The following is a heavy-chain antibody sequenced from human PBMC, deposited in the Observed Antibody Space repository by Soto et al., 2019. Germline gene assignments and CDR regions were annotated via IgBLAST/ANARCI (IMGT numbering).Heavy chain of an antibody. V-gene: IGHV1-18*01. D-gene: IGHD5-18*01. Sequence: QVHLVQSGAEVKKPGASLKVSCKTSGYTFTSYGIVWVRQAPGQGLEWMGWISTYNIDTKYAQKLKGRVTMRTDTSTTTAYMELTSLTSDYTAMYYCARGGFAYGYLAFWGQGTLATVSS. CDR1: GYTFTSYG. CDR3: ARGGFAYGYLAF. CDR2: ISTYNIDT. J-gene: IGHJ4*02.